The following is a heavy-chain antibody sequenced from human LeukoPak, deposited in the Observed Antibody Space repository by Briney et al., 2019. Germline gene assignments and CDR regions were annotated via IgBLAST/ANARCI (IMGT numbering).Heavy chain of an antibody. CDR2: INPSGGST. J-gene: IGHJ6*03. CDR1: GYTFTSYY. V-gene: IGHV1-46*01. D-gene: IGHD4-17*01. CDR3: ARDRDDYGDYGRDYYYYMDV. Sequence: ASVEVSCKASGYTFTSYYMHWVRQAPGQGLEWMGIINPSGGSTSYAQKFQGRVTMTRDTSTSTVYMELSSLRSEDTAVYYCARDRDDYGDYGRDYYYYMDVWGKGTTVTVSS.